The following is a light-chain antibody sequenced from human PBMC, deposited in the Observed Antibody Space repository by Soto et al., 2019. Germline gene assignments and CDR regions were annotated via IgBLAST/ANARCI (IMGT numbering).Light chain of an antibody. Sequence: QSVLTQPASVSGSPGQSITISCTGTSSDVGSYNLVSWYQHLPGKAPKLMIFEVTKRPSGVSTRFSGSKSGNTASLTISGLQAEDEADYYCSSSAGSSIIVVFGGGTKLTVL. CDR3: SSSAGSSIIVV. J-gene: IGLJ2*01. CDR1: SSDVGSYNL. CDR2: EVT. V-gene: IGLV2-23*02.